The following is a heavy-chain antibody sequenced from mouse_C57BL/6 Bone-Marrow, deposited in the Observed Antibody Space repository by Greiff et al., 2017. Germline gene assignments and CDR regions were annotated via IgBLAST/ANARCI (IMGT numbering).Heavy chain of an antibody. V-gene: IGHV1-15*01. J-gene: IGHJ2*01. CDR1: GYTFTDYE. CDR2: IDPDNGGT. CDR3: TRLDY. Sequence: VQLQQSGAELVRPGASVTLSCKASGYTFTDYEMHWVKQTPVHGLEWIGAIDPDNGGTAYNQKFKGKAILTADKYSSTVYMELRSVESEDSAVYYCTRLDYWGQGTTLTVSS.